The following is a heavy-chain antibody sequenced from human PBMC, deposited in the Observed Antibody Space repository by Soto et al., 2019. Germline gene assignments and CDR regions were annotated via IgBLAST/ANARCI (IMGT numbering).Heavy chain of an antibody. CDR3: ASSTTTASGFDYYYGMDV. J-gene: IGHJ6*02. Sequence: ASVKVSCKASGGTFSSYAISWVRQAPGQGLEWMGGIIPIFGTANYAQKFQGRVTITADESTSTAYMELSSLRSEDTAVYYCASSTTTASGFDYYYGMDVWGQGTTVTVSS. V-gene: IGHV1-69*13. CDR2: IIPIFGTA. D-gene: IGHD6-19*01. CDR1: GGTFSSYA.